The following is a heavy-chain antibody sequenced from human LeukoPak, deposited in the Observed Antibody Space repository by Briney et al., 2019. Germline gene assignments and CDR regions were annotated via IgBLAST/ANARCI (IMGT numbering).Heavy chain of an antibody. V-gene: IGHV3-9*01. D-gene: IGHD4-17*01. Sequence: PGWSLRLSCAASGFTFDDYAMHWVRQAPGKGLEWVSGISWDSGSIGYADSVKGRFTISRDNAKNSLFLQMNSLRPEDTALYYCAKAGATVTTKTEFDYWAREPWSPSPQ. CDR1: GFTFDDYA. CDR2: ISWDSGSI. J-gene: IGHJ4*02. CDR3: AKAGATVTTKTEFDY.